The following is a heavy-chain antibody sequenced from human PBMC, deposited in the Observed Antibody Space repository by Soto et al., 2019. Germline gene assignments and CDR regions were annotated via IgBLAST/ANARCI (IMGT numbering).Heavy chain of an antibody. D-gene: IGHD3-10*01. CDR1: SGSFSISS. J-gene: IGHJ4*02. CDR2: IYYSGST. CDR3: ARSFMVPVDFFDY. V-gene: IGHV4-59*01. Sequence: LLCALCSGSFSISSWSWIRLSPGKGLEWIGNIYYSGSTNYNPSLKSRVTMSVDTSKNQFSLKLSSVTAADTGVYFCARSFMVPVDFFDYWGQGTLVTVSS.